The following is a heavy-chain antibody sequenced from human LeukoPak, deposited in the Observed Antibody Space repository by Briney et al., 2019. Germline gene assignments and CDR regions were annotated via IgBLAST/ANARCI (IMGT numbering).Heavy chain of an antibody. CDR3: ARGASSSWFYYYYMDV. V-gene: IGHV1-8*03. J-gene: IGHJ6*03. CDR1: GYTFTSYD. D-gene: IGHD6-13*01. CDR2: MNPNSGNT. Sequence: GASVKVSCKASGYTFTSYDINWVRQATGQGLEWMGWMNPNSGNTGYAQKFQGRVTITRNTSISTAYMELSSLRSEDTAVYYCARGASSSWFYYYYMDVWGKGTTVTVS.